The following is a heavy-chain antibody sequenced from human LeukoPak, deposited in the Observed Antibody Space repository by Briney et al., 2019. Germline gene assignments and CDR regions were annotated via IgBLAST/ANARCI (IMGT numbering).Heavy chain of an antibody. CDR3: ARLTGWSAIDY. Sequence: GGSLRLSCAASGFTFSSNGMHWVRQVPGKGLEWVAIIWYDGSKEYYADSVKGRFTISRDNSMNTLYLQMNSLRAEDTAVYYCARLTGWSAIDYWGQGTQVTVSS. CDR1: GFTFSSNG. J-gene: IGHJ4*02. CDR2: IWYDGSKE. D-gene: IGHD6-19*01. V-gene: IGHV3-33*01.